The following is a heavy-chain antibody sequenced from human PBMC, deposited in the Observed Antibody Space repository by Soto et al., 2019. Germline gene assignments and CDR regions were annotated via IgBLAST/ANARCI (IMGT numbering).Heavy chain of an antibody. Sequence: GASVKVSCKASGFTFTSSAVQWVRQARGQRLEWIGWIVVGSGNTNYAQKFQERVTITRDMSTSTAYMELSSLRSEDTAVYYCAAVPGDSSGYLWPLPWGQGTLVTVSS. CDR1: GFTFTSSA. CDR2: IVVGSGNT. CDR3: AAVPGDSSGYLWPLP. V-gene: IGHV1-58*01. J-gene: IGHJ5*02. D-gene: IGHD3-22*01.